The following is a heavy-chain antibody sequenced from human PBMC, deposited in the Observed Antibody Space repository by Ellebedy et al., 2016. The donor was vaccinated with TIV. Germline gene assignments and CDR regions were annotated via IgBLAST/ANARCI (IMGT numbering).Heavy chain of an antibody. CDR2: VYPRDSDS. Sequence: GESLKISCQGSGYTFARYWIAWVRQMPGKGLEFMGIVYPRDSDSRFSPSFQSQVTLSADWSISTAYLQWDSLKASDTAMYYCARAVDSTTIVGGTYHFDSWGQGTLVSVAA. CDR1: GYTFARYW. V-gene: IGHV5-51*01. D-gene: IGHD1-26*01. J-gene: IGHJ4*02. CDR3: ARAVDSTTIVGGTYHFDS.